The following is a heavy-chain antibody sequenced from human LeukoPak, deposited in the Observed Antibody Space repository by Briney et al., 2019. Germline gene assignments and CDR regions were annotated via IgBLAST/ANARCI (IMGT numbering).Heavy chain of an antibody. Sequence: SVEVSCKASGGTFSSYAISWVRQAPGQGLEWMGGIIPIFGTANYAQKFQGRVTITTDESTSTAYMELSSLRSEDTAVYYCARGGIAAAGTDYYYYYMDVWGKGTTVTVSS. CDR1: GGTFSSYA. J-gene: IGHJ6*03. CDR3: ARGGIAAAGTDYYYYYMDV. CDR2: IIPIFGTA. D-gene: IGHD6-13*01. V-gene: IGHV1-69*05.